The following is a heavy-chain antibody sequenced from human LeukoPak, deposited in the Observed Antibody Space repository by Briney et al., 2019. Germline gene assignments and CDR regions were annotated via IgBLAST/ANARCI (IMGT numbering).Heavy chain of an antibody. Sequence: GGSLRLSCAASGFTFSSYAMSWVRQAPGKGLEWVSAISGSGGSTYYADSVKGRFTISRDNSKNTLYLQMNSLRAEDTAVYYCAGVPITIFGVVTTPDYWGQGTLVTVS. J-gene: IGHJ4*02. CDR1: GFTFSSYA. CDR3: AGVPITIFGVVTTPDY. D-gene: IGHD3-3*01. CDR2: ISGSGGST. V-gene: IGHV3-23*01.